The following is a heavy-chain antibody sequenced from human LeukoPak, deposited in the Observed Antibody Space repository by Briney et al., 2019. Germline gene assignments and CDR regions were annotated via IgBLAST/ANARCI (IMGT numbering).Heavy chain of an antibody. CDR3: ARGGSGSYYPFAY. CDR1: GYTFTGYY. V-gene: IGHV1-2*02. D-gene: IGHD3-10*01. J-gene: IGHJ4*02. Sequence: ATVKVSCKASGYTFTGYYMHWVRQAPGQGLEWMGWINPNSGGTNYAQKFQGRVTMTRDTSISTAYMELSRLRSDDTAVYYCARGGSGSYYPFAYWGQGTLVAVSS. CDR2: INPNSGGT.